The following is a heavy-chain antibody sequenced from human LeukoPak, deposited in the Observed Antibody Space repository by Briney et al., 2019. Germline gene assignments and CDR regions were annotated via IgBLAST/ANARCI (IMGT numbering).Heavy chain of an antibody. CDR3: ARERRGATYYYGSGSRYYFDY. J-gene: IGHJ4*02. D-gene: IGHD3-10*01. CDR1: GGSFSGYY. CDR2: INHSGST. V-gene: IGHV4-34*01. Sequence: PSETLSLTCAVYGGSFSGYYWSWIRQPPGKGLEWIGKINHSGSTNYNPSLKSRVTISVDTSKNQFSLKLSSVTAADTAVYYCARERRGATYYYGSGSRYYFDYWGQGTLVTVSS.